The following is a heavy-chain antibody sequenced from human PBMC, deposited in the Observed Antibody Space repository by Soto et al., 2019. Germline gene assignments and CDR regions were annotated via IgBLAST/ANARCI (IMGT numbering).Heavy chain of an antibody. CDR1: GFTFSSYS. CDR2: ISYDGRNK. D-gene: IGHD6-13*01. Sequence: QVQLVESGGGVVQPGRSLRLSCAASGFTFSSYSMHWVRQAPGKGLEWVAVISYDGRNKYYADSVKGRFTISRDNSKNTLYLQMNSLRAEDTAVYYCAKDRPDSSSWYGGLDYWGQVTRVTVSS. CDR3: AKDRPDSSSWYGGLDY. J-gene: IGHJ4*02. V-gene: IGHV3-30*18.